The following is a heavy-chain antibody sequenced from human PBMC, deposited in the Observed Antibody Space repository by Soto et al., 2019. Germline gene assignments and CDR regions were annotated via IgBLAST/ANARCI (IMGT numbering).Heavy chain of an antibody. D-gene: IGHD3-9*01. V-gene: IGHV4-59*01. Sequence: SETLSLTCTVSGGSISSYYWSWIRQPPGKGLEGIGYIYYSGSTNYNPSLKSRVTISVDTSKNQFSLKLSSVTAADTAVYYCARSSILTGYYRTFLGCDPWGQGTLVTVSS. J-gene: IGHJ5*02. CDR1: GGSISSYY. CDR2: IYYSGST. CDR3: ARSSILTGYYRTFLGCDP.